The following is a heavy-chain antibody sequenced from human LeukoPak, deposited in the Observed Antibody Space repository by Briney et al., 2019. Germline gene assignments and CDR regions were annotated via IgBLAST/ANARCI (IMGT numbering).Heavy chain of an antibody. V-gene: IGHV3-74*03. CDR2: IKGDGSYT. D-gene: IGHD1-14*01. Sequence: GGSLRLSCATSRFTSSRYWMEWVRQAPGKGLEWVSRIKGDGSYTTYADSVKGRFTISRDNAENTLYLQMNSLRAEDTAVYYCSYNHFDYWGQGTLVTVSS. CDR3: SYNHFDY. CDR1: RFTSSRYW. J-gene: IGHJ4*02.